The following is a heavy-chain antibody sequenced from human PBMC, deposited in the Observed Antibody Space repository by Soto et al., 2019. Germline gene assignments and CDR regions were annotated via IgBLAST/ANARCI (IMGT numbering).Heavy chain of an antibody. D-gene: IGHD6-6*01. V-gene: IGHV3-30*18. CDR1: GFTFSSYG. J-gene: IGHJ6*02. CDR3: AKDLAIAARPQEYYYYGMDV. CDR2: ISYDGSNK. Sequence: GGSLRLSCAASGFTFSSYGMHWVHQAPGKGLEWVAVISYDGSNKYYADSVKGRFTISRDNSKNTLYLQMNSLRAEDTAVYYCAKDLAIAARPQEYYYYGMDVWGQGTTVTVSS.